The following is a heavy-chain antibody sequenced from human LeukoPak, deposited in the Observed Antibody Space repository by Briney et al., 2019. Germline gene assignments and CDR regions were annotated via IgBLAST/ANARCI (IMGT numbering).Heavy chain of an antibody. Sequence: GGSLRLSCAASGFTFSSYWMHWVRQAPGKGLVWVSRINSDGSSTSYADSVKGRFTISRDNAKNTLYLQMNSLRAEDTAVYYCAREWRGPDRESPGNWFDLWGQGTLVTVSS. J-gene: IGHJ5*02. V-gene: IGHV3-74*01. CDR2: INSDGSST. CDR3: AREWRGPDRESPGNWFDL. CDR1: GFTFSSYW. D-gene: IGHD3-10*01.